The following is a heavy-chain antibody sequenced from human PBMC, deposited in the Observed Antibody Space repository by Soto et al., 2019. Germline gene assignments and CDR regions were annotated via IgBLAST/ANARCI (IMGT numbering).Heavy chain of an antibody. CDR2: INNYNGIT. J-gene: IGHJ4*01. CDR1: GYTFTDYG. Sequence: QVQLVQSGAEWKQPGASVKLSCKASGYTFTDYGITWVRQAPGQRPEWMGWINNYNGITTYVQRFQDRVTMTTDTSTTTAYMELRSLRSDDTAIYYCARRGLDYWGHGTLVTVSS. CDR3: ARRGLDY. V-gene: IGHV1-18*01.